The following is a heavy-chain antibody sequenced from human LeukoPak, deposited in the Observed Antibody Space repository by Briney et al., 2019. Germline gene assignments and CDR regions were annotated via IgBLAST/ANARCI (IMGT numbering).Heavy chain of an antibody. J-gene: IGHJ4*02. CDR3: ARVQSGSYYDLEKYFDY. CDR2: IYYSGST. CDR1: GGSISSYY. Sequence: SETLSLTCTVSGGSISSYYWSWLRQPPGKGLEWIGYIYYSGSTNYNPSLKSRVTISVDTSKNQFSLKLSSVTAADTAVYYCARVQSGSYYDLEKYFDYWGQGTLVTVSS. V-gene: IGHV4-59*01. D-gene: IGHD1-26*01.